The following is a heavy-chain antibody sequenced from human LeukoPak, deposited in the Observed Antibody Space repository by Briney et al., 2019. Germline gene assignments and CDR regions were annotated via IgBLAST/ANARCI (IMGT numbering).Heavy chain of an antibody. CDR3: ARGGGMVYDSMDY. CDR2: INHSGST. D-gene: IGHD2-8*01. Sequence: PSETLSLTCAVYGGSFSGYYWSWIRQPPGKGLEWIGEINHSGSTNYNPSLKSRVTISVDTCKTQFSLKLSSVTAADTAVYYCARGGGMVYDSMDYWGQGTLVTVSS. V-gene: IGHV4-34*01. CDR1: GGSFSGYY. J-gene: IGHJ4*02.